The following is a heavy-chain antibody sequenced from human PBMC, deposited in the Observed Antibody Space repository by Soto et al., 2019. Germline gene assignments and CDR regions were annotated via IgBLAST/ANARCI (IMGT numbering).Heavy chain of an antibody. V-gene: IGHV3-66*01. J-gene: IGHJ6*02. CDR3: ARDLRSYYYGMDV. CDR1: GFTVSSNY. D-gene: IGHD4-17*01. Sequence: EVQLVESGGGLVQPGGSLRLSCAASGFTVSSNYMSWVRQAPGKGLEWVSGIYSGGSTYYADSVQGRFTISRDNSKNTLYLQMNSLRAEDTAVYYCARDLRSYYYGMDVWGQGTTVTVSS. CDR2: IYSGGST.